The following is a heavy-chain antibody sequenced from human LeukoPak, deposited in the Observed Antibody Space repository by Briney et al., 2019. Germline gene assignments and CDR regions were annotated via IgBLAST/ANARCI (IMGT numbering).Heavy chain of an antibody. CDR1: GGSISSGSYY. J-gene: IGHJ6*02. D-gene: IGHD3-10*01. CDR2: IYTSGST. V-gene: IGHV4-61*02. CDR3: ARDLLWFGELENYYYGMDV. Sequence: SETLSLTCTVSGGSISSGSYYWSWIRQPAGKGLEWIGRIYTSGSTYYNPSLKSRVTISVDTSKNQFSLKLSSVTAADTAVYYCARDLLWFGELENYYYGMDVWGQGTTVTVSS.